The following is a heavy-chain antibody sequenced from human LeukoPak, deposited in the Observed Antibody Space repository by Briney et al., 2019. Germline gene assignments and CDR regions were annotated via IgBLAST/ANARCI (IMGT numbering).Heavy chain of an antibody. CDR1: GSSISSGYY. CDR3: ARVRWGFDY. D-gene: IGHD1-26*01. Sequence: SETLSLTCTVSGSSISSGYYWGWIRQPPGKGLEWIGSIYHSGSTYYNPSLKSRVTISVDTSKNQFSLKLSSVTATDTAVYYCARVRWGFDYWGQGTLVTVSS. V-gene: IGHV4-38-2*02. J-gene: IGHJ4*02. CDR2: IYHSGST.